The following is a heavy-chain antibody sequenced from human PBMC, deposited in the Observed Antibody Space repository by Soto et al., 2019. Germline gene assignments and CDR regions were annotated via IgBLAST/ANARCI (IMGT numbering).Heavy chain of an antibody. CDR2: INAGNGNT. V-gene: IGHV1-3*05. Sequence: QVQLVQSGAEEKKPGASVKVSCKASGYTFTSYAMHWVRQARGQRLEWMGWINAGNGNTKYSQKFQGRVTITRDTSASTTFMEQSSLRSVDTAVYYCARAWVVVTAPDYWGQGTLVTVSS. D-gene: IGHD2-21*02. J-gene: IGHJ4*02. CDR3: ARAWVVVTAPDY. CDR1: GYTFTSYA.